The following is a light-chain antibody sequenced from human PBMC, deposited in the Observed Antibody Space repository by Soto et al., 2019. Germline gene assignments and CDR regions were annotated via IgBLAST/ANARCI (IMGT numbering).Light chain of an antibody. J-gene: IGLJ1*01. V-gene: IGLV2-11*01. CDR3: CSHAGSYTYV. CDR2: DVN. CDR1: SSDVGGYNY. Sequence: QSALTQPRSVSGSPGQSVTISCTGTSSDVGGYNYVSWYRQHPGKAPKVMIYDVNKRPSGVPDRFSGSKSGNTASLTISGLQAEDEADYYCCSHAGSYTYVFGTGTQLTVL.